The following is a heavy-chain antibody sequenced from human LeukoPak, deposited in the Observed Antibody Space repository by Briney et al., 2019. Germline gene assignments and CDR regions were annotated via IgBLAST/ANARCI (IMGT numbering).Heavy chain of an antibody. J-gene: IGHJ4*02. CDR2: IRGSGGST. V-gene: IGHV3-23*01. D-gene: IGHD1-26*01. Sequence: GGSLRLSCSASGFTFSSYAMSWVRQAPGKGLEWVSAIRGSGGSTYYVDSVKGRFTISRDNSKNTLYPQMNSLRAGDTAVYYCATYRMEYYFDYWGQGTLVTVSS. CDR3: ATYRMEYYFDY. CDR1: GFTFSSYA.